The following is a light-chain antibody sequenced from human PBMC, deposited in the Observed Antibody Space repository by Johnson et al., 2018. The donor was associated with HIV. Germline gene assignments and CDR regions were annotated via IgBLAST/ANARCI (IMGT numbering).Light chain of an antibody. CDR2: DNN. J-gene: IGLJ1*01. V-gene: IGLV1-51*01. CDR3: GTWDNSLIPLYG. Sequence: QSVLTQSPSVSAAPGQKVTISCSGSSSNIGNNYVSWYQQLPGAAPKLLIYDNNKRPSGIPDRFSGSKSGTSATLGITGLQTGDEADYYCGTWDNSLIPLYGCGTATRVSVL. CDR1: SSNIGNNY.